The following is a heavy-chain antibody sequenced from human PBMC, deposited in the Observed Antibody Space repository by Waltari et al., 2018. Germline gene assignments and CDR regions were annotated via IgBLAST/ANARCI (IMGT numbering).Heavy chain of an antibody. CDR2: ISSSSSYI. Sequence: EVQLVESGGGLVKPGGSLRLSCAASGFTFSSYSMNWARQAPGKGLEWVSSISSSSSYIYYADSVKGRFTISRDNAKNSLYLQMNSLRAEDTAVYYCALATGGYYYYYMDVWGKGTTVTVSS. D-gene: IGHD5-12*01. CDR3: ALATGGYYYYYMDV. J-gene: IGHJ6*03. V-gene: IGHV3-21*01. CDR1: GFTFSSYS.